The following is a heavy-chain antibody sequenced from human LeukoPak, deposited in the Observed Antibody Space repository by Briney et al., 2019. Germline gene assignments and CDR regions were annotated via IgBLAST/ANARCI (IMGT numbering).Heavy chain of an antibody. J-gene: IGHJ4*02. CDR2: ISYDGSNK. CDR1: GFTFSSYA. V-gene: IGHV3-30-3*01. D-gene: IGHD4-17*01. Sequence: GGSLRLSCAASGFTFSSYAMHWVRQAPGKGLEWVAVISYDGSNKYYADSVKGRFTISRDNSKNTLYLQMNSLRAEGTAVYYCARDSFEVYGDPPFGYWGQGTLVTVSS. CDR3: ARDSFEVYGDPPFGY.